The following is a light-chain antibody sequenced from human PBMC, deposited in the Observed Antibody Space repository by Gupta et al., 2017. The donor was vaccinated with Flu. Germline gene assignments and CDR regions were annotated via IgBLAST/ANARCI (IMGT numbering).Light chain of an antibody. CDR2: EDS. V-gene: IGLV3-21*02. J-gene: IGLJ1*01. CDR3: QAWNSGSAHWV. CDR1: NGGSKS. Sequence: SSVLTQPPSASVAPGQTARSTCGGNNGGSKSVHWYQQKPGQGPVLDVHEDSDRPSGIPARVSGSNAANTATLSISRVEAGDEAYCDGQAWNSGSAHWVFGTGTKVTVL.